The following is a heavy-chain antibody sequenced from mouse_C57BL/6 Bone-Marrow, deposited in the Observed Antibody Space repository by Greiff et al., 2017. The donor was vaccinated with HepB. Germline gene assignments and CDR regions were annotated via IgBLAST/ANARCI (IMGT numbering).Heavy chain of an antibody. D-gene: IGHD2-3*01. CDR3: ARRWLYAMDY. V-gene: IGHV5-17*01. Sequence: EVQVVESGGGLVKPGGSLKLSCAASGFTFSDYGMHWVRQAPEKGLEWVAYISSGSSTIYYADTVKGRFTISRDNAKNTLFLQMTNLRSEDTAMYYCARRWLYAMDYWGQGTSVTVSS. CDR1: GFTFSDYG. CDR2: ISSGSSTI. J-gene: IGHJ4*01.